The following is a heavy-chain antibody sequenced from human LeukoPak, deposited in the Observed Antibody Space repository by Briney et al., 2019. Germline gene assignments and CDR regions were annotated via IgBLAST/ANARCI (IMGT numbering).Heavy chain of an antibody. D-gene: IGHD5-24*01. Sequence: GESLKISCKGSGYSFTSYWIGWVRQMPGKGLEWMGIIYPGDSDTRYSPSFQGQVTISADKSISTAYLQWSSLKASDTAMYYCARPRRWLQSGNYYFDYWGQGTPVTVSS. CDR1: GYSFTSYW. J-gene: IGHJ4*02. V-gene: IGHV5-51*01. CDR2: IYPGDSDT. CDR3: ARPRRWLQSGNYYFDY.